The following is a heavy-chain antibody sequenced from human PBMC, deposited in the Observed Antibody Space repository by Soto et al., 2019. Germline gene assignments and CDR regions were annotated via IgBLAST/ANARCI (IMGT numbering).Heavy chain of an antibody. Sequence: QLQLQESGSGLVKPSQTLSLTCAVSGGSISSGGYSWSWIRQPPGKGLEWIGYIYHSGSTYYNPSLQSRFTISVDRSKYQFSLKRSSVTAADTAVYYCAAGGGLPRYYWGQGTLVTVSS. V-gene: IGHV4-30-2*01. CDR1: GGSISSGGYS. J-gene: IGHJ4*02. CDR3: AAGGGLPRYY. CDR2: IYHSGST. D-gene: IGHD5-12*01.